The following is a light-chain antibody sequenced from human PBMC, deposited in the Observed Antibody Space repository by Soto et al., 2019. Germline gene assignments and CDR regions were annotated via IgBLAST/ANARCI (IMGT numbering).Light chain of an antibody. CDR2: DAS. Sequence: EIVLTQSPATLSLSPGERATLSCRASQSVSSNLGWYQQKPGQAPSLLIYDASNRATGIPARFSGSGSGTDFTLTISSLEPEDSALYYCQHRAGWPHTFGQGTKLEIK. J-gene: IGKJ2*01. V-gene: IGKV3-11*01. CDR3: QHRAGWPHT. CDR1: QSVSSN.